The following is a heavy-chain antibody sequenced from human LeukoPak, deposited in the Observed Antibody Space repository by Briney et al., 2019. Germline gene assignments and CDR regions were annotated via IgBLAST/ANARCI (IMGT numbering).Heavy chain of an antibody. CDR3: AGVRGDYEAVY. CDR2: IYSGGST. J-gene: IGHJ4*02. D-gene: IGHD4-17*01. CDR1: GFTFSSNY. Sequence: GGSLRLSCAASGFTFSSNYMSWVRQAPGKGLEWVSVIYSGGSTYYADSVKGRFTISRDNSKDTLYLQMNSLRAEDTAVYYCAGVRGDYEAVYWGQGTLVTVSS. V-gene: IGHV3-66*01.